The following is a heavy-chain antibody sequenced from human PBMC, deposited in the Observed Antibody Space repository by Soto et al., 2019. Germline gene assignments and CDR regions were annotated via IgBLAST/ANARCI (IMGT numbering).Heavy chain of an antibody. V-gene: IGHV4-30-2*01. CDR2: IYHSGST. Sequence: SETLSLTCTVSGGSISSGGYSWSWILQPPGKGLEWIGYIYHSGSTYYNPSLKSRVSISEDRSKNQFSLKLSSVTAADTAVYYCARRYGSAIYYWGQGTLVTVSS. CDR3: ARRYGSAIYY. J-gene: IGHJ4*02. D-gene: IGHD1-26*01. CDR1: GGSISSGGYS.